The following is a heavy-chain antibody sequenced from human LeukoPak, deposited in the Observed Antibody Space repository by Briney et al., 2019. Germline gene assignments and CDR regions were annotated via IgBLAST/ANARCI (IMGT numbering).Heavy chain of an antibody. J-gene: IGHJ4*02. Sequence: SVKVSCKASGGTFSSYAISWVRQAPGQGLEWMGGIIPIFGTASYAQKFQGRVTITADESTSTAYMELSSLRSEDTAVYYCARAEWEYQLPFDYWGQGTLVTVSS. CDR2: IIPIFGTA. CDR1: GGTFSSYA. D-gene: IGHD2-2*01. CDR3: ARAEWEYQLPFDY. V-gene: IGHV1-69*01.